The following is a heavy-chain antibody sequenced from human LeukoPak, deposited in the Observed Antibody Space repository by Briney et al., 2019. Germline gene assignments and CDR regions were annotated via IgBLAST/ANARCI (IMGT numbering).Heavy chain of an antibody. CDR1: GFTFSSYS. CDR2: ISSSSSYI. Sequence: PGGSLRLSCAASGFTFSSYSMNWVRQAPGKGLEWVSSISSSSSYIYYADSVKGRFTISRDNAKNSLYLQMNSLRAGDTAVYYCARDKHSSSTFDYWGQGTLVTVSS. J-gene: IGHJ4*02. V-gene: IGHV3-21*01. D-gene: IGHD6-6*01. CDR3: ARDKHSSSTFDY.